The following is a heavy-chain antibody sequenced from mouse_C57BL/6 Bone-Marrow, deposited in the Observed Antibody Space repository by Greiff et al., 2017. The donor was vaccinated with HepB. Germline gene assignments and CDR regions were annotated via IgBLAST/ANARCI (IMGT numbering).Heavy chain of an antibody. Sequence: VQLQQSGPELVKPGASVKISCKASGYSFTSYYIHWVKQRPGQGLEWIGCIYPGSGNTKYNEKFKGKATMTADTSSSTAYMQLSSLTSEDSAVYYCARVIRSLYAMDYWGQGTSVTVSS. CDR1: GYSFTSYY. CDR3: ARVIRSLYAMDY. CDR2: IYPGSGNT. V-gene: IGHV1-66*01. D-gene: IGHD1-1*01. J-gene: IGHJ4*01.